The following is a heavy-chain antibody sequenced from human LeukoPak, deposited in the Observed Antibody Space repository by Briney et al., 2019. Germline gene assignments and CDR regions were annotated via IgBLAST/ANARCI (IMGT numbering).Heavy chain of an antibody. V-gene: IGHV3-30*04. CDR3: ARELQLWSNWFDP. Sequence: GGSLRLSCAASGFTFSSYAMHWVRQAPGKGLEWVVVISYDGSNKYYADSVKGRFTISRDNSKNTLYLQMNSLRAEDTAVYYCARELQLWSNWFDPWGQGTLVTVSS. CDR1: GFTFSSYA. J-gene: IGHJ5*02. D-gene: IGHD5-18*01. CDR2: ISYDGSNK.